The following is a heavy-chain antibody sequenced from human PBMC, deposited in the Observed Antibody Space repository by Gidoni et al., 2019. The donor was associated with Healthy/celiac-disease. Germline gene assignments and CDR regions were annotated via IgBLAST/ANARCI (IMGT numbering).Heavy chain of an antibody. D-gene: IGHD6-13*01. CDR1: GFTFSSSW. CDR3: ARDLNRYSSRWELAGYYYGMDV. J-gene: IGHJ6*02. Sequence: EVQLVESGGGLVQPGVSLRLSFSASGFTFSSSWMIWFRQAPGKGLEWVANIKQDGSEKYYVESVKGRFTISRENAKNSLYLQMNSLRAEDTAVYYCARDLNRYSSRWELAGYYYGMDVWGQGTTVTVSS. V-gene: IGHV3-7*01. CDR2: IKQDGSEK.